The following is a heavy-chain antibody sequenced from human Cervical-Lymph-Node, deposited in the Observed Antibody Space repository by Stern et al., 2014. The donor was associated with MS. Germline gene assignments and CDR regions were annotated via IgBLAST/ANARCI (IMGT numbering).Heavy chain of an antibody. Sequence: QVQLQESGPGLVKPSETLSLTCSVSGGSISSDYWNWIRQPPGKGLEWIGFFYNMCNTKSNPSLSMRVTISIDPSKTQLFLKVTSVTAADTVVYYCARGISSSRYAYGMDVWGQGTTVTVSS. V-gene: IGHV4-59*01. J-gene: IGHJ6*02. CDR1: GGSISSDY. CDR2: FYNMCNT. CDR3: ARGISSSRYAYGMDV. D-gene: IGHD6-13*01.